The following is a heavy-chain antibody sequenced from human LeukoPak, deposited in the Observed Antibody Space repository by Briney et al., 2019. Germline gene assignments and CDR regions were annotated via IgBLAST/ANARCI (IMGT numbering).Heavy chain of an antibody. CDR1: GGSFSGYS. Sequence: PSETLSLTYAVYGGSFSGYSWGWIRQPPGKGLEWIGEINHSANTNYTPSLKSRVTISVDTSKNQFSLRLSSVTAADTAVYYCARAASGNAFNIWGQGTMVTVSS. J-gene: IGHJ3*02. V-gene: IGHV4-34*01. D-gene: IGHD1-26*01. CDR2: INHSANT. CDR3: ARAASGNAFNI.